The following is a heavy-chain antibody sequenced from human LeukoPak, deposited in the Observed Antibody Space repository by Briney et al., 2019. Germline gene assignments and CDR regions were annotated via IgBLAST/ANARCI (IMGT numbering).Heavy chain of an antibody. D-gene: IGHD2-2*01. CDR2: IKQDGSEK. CDR1: GFTFSSYW. CDR3: ARGIVVVPAAIPY. V-gene: IGHV3-7*03. J-gene: IGHJ1*01. Sequence: GGSLRLSCAASGFTFSSYWMSRVRQAPGKGLEWVANIKQDGSEKYYVDSVKGRFTISRDNAKNSLYLQMNSLRAEDTAVYYCARGIVVVPAAIPYWGQGTLVTVSS.